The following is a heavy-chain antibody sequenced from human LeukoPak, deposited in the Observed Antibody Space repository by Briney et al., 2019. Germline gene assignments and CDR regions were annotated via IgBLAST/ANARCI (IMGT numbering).Heavy chain of an antibody. CDR2: INLNGGST. CDR1: GFTFDDYG. J-gene: IGHJ4*02. Sequence: GGSLRLSCAASGFTFDDYGMSWVRQAPGKGLEWVSGINLNGGSTGYADSVKGRFTISRDNAKISLYLQMNSLRAEDTALYYCARDRTLGYCSGGSCYNDFDYWGQGTLVTVSS. D-gene: IGHD2-15*01. V-gene: IGHV3-20*04. CDR3: ARDRTLGYCSGGSCYNDFDY.